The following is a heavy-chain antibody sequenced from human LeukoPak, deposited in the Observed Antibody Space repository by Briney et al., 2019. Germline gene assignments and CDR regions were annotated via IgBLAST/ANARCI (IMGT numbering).Heavy chain of an antibody. CDR1: GGSISSYY. Sequence: SENLSLTCTVSGGSISSYYWSWIRQPPGKGLEWVGYIYYSGSTNYNPSLKSRVTISVDTSKNQFSLKLSSVTAADTAVYYCARERGISSWYIDYWGQGTLVTVSS. CDR3: ARERGISSWYIDY. J-gene: IGHJ4*02. D-gene: IGHD6-13*01. CDR2: IYYSGST. V-gene: IGHV4-59*01.